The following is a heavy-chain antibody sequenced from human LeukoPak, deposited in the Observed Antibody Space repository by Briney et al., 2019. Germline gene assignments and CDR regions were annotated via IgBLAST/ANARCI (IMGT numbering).Heavy chain of an antibody. CDR3: ARGVSRGVDY. CDR2: VSTDSGNS. D-gene: IGHD3-16*01. J-gene: IGHJ4*02. CDR1: GYTFTNYD. V-gene: IGHV1-8*02. Sequence: ASVKVSCKASGYTFTNYDINWVRQASGQGLEWLGWVSTDSGNSDSAQKFQGRITLTRDTSISTVFLELRNLRSDDTAVYYCARGVSRGVDYWGQGTLVTVSS.